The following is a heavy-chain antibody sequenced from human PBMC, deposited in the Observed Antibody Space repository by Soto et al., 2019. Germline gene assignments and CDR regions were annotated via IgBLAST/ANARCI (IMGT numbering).Heavy chain of an antibody. V-gene: IGHV1-2*04. CDR3: ARGQDYYYYYGMDV. Sequence: GASVKVSCKASGYTFTGYYMHWVRQAPGQGLEWMGWINPNSGGTNYAQKFQGWVTMTRDTSISTAYMELSRLRSDDTAVYYSARGQDYYYYYGMDVWGQGTTVTVSS. J-gene: IGHJ6*02. CDR1: GYTFTGYY. CDR2: INPNSGGT.